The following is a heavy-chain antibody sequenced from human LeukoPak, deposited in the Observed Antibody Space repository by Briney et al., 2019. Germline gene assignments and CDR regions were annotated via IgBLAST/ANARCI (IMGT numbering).Heavy chain of an antibody. CDR1: GFTFSSYS. J-gene: IGHJ4*02. D-gene: IGHD2-2*01. Sequence: PGGSLRLSCAASGFTFSSYSMNWVRQAPGKGLEWVSYISSSSSTIYYADSVKGRFTISRDNAKNSLYLQMNSLRAEDTAVYYCAKTGMTDCSSTSCPPDYWGQGTLVTVSS. CDR3: AKTGMTDCSSTSCPPDY. V-gene: IGHV3-48*04. CDR2: ISSSSSTI.